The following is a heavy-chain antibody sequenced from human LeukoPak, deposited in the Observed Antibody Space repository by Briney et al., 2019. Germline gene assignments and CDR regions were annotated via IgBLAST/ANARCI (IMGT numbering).Heavy chain of an antibody. CDR3: ARVIVPAADIDAFDI. D-gene: IGHD2-2*01. J-gene: IGHJ3*02. CDR2: IRYDGSNK. CDR1: GFTFSSYE. V-gene: IGHV3-30*02. Sequence: GGSLRLSCAASGFTFSSYEMNWVRQAPGKGLEWVAFIRYDGSNKYYADSVKGRFTISRDNSKNTLYLQMNSLRAEDTAVYYCARVIVPAADIDAFDIRGQGTMVTVSS.